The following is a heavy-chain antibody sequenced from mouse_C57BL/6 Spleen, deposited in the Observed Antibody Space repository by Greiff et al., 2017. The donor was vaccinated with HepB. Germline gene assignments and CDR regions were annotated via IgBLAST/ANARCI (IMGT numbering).Heavy chain of an antibody. D-gene: IGHD2-10*02. CDR3: ARGYEAMDY. Sequence: QVQLKQPGAELVMPGASVKLSCKASGYTFTSYWMHWVKQRPGQGLEWIGEIDPSDSYTNYNQKFKGKSTLTVDKSSSTAYMQLSSLTSEDSAVYYWARGYEAMDYWGQGTSVTVSS. CDR2: IDPSDSYT. J-gene: IGHJ4*01. V-gene: IGHV1-69*01. CDR1: GYTFTSYW.